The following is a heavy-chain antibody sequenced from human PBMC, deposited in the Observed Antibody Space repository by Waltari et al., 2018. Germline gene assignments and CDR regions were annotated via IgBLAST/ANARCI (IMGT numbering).Heavy chain of an antibody. CDR1: GFTFSNYG. D-gene: IGHD1-26*01. Sequence: EVRLVESGGGLVQPGGSLTLSCAASGFTFSNYGVSLVRQAPGKGRECFSTISGSGGTTFYADSVKGRFTMAKDNSNNTLFLQMNSLRFDDTAEYYCAKSTGSYYEVFDYWGRGTLVTVSS. CDR2: ISGSGGTT. J-gene: IGHJ4*02. V-gene: IGHV3-23*04. CDR3: AKSTGSYYEVFDY.